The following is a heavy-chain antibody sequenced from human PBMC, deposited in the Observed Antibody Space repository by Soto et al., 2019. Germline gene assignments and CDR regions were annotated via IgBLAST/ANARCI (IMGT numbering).Heavy chain of an antibody. V-gene: IGHV2-26*01. Sequence: SGPTLVNPTETLTLTCTVSGFSLSNARMGVSWIRQPPGKALEWLAHIFSNDEKSYSTSLKSRLNISKDTYKSQVVLTMTNMDPVETATYYCARIPGKLERRRYYYYGMDVWAQGT. D-gene: IGHD1-1*01. J-gene: IGHJ6*02. CDR3: ARIPGKLERRRYYYYGMDV. CDR1: GFSLSNARMG. CDR2: IFSNDEK.